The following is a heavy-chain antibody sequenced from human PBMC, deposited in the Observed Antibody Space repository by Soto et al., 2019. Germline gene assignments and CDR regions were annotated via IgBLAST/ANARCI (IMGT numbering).Heavy chain of an antibody. J-gene: IGHJ6*02. CDR1: GYAFTNYW. Sequence: GESLKISCKGSGYAFTNYWIGWVRQMPGKGLEWMGIIYPGDSDTKYNPSFQGQVTISADKSITTTYLQWSSLKASDTAIYYCAASIFYYGMDVWGQGTTVTVSS. CDR3: AASIFYYGMDV. V-gene: IGHV5-51*01. CDR2: IYPGDSDT.